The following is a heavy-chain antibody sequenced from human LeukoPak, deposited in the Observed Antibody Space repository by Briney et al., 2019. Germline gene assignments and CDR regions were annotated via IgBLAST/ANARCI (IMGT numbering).Heavy chain of an antibody. CDR2: INHSGST. V-gene: IGHV4-34*01. J-gene: IGHJ6*03. CDR1: GGSFSGYY. D-gene: IGHD3-10*01. Sequence: SETLSLTCAVYGGSFSGYYWSWIRQPPGKGLEWIGEINHSGSTNYNPSLKSRVTISVDTSKNQLSLKLSSVTAADTAVYYCARGVFLRGVIRIYYYYYMDVWGKGTTVTVSS. CDR3: ARGVFLRGVIRIYYYYYMDV.